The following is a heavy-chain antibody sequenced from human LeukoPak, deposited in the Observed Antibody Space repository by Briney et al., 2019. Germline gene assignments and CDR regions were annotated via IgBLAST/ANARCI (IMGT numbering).Heavy chain of an antibody. CDR2: IYYSGST. D-gene: IGHD5-18*01. J-gene: IGHJ2*01. Sequence: SETLPLTCTVSGGSISSYYWSWIRQPPGKGLEWIGYIYYSGSTNYNPSLKSRVTISVDTSKNQFSLRLSSVTAADTAVYYCARKGGYSYGLPPFDLWGRGTLVTVSS. V-gene: IGHV4-59*01. CDR3: ARKGGYSYGLPPFDL. CDR1: GGSISSYY.